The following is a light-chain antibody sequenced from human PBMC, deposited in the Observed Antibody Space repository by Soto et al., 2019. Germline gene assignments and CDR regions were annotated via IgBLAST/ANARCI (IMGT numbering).Light chain of an antibody. CDR2: AAS. Sequence: DIQMTQSPSSLSASVGDRVTITCRASQGISNDLAWYQQKPGNFPQLLIYAASTLQSGVPSRFSGSGSGTDFTLTISSLQPEDVATYYCQKYNSAPWTFGQGTKVEIK. CDR1: QGISND. J-gene: IGKJ1*01. CDR3: QKYNSAPWT. V-gene: IGKV1-27*01.